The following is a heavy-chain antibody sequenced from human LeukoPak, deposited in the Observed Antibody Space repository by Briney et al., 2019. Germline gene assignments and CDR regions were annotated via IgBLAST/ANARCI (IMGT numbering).Heavy chain of an antibody. J-gene: IGHJ4*02. D-gene: IGHD1-14*01. CDR3: AGGRRGRRSFDY. CDR1: GGSISTYY. CDR2: IYTSGST. Sequence: SETLSLTCTVSGGSISTYYWSWIRQPAGKGLEWIGRIYTSGSTNYNPSLKSRVTMSVDTSKNQFSLKLSSVTAADTAVYYCAGGRRGRRSFDYWGQGTLVTVSS. V-gene: IGHV4-4*07.